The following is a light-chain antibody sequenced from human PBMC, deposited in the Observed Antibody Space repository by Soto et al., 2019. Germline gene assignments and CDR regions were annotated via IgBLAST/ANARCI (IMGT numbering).Light chain of an antibody. CDR1: SSDVGGYNA. J-gene: IGLJ1*01. Sequence: QSALTQPPSASGSPGQSVTISCTGTSSDVGGYNAVSWYQQHPGKAPKLMIYEVTKRPSGVPDRFSGSKSDNTASLTISGLQAEDEADYYCCSYAGTYSYVFGTGTKLTVL. V-gene: IGLV2-8*01. CDR3: CSYAGTYSYV. CDR2: EVT.